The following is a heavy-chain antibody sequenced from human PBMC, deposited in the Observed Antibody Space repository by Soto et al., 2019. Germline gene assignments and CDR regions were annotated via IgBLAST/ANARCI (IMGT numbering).Heavy chain of an antibody. Sequence: PSETLSLTCSISGDSITSRIYYWAWIRQSPGKALEWIGSVYYTGSPYYNSSLKSRVTISVDTSKNQFSLRLKSVTAADTAVYYCARHGVSYGSGSYYNPWDYWGQGALVTVSS. CDR2: VYYTGSP. V-gene: IGHV4-39*01. J-gene: IGHJ4*02. CDR1: GDSITSRIYY. D-gene: IGHD3-10*01. CDR3: ARHGVSYGSGSYYNPWDY.